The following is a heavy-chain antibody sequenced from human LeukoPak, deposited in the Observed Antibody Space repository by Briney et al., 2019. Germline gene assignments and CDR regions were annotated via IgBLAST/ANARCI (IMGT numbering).Heavy chain of an antibody. CDR3: VRLPRLRWNSPFFED. Sequence: GESLKISCKGSGYSFSSYWIGWVRQMPGKGLEWMGTIYPGGSDTGTISPGGSDIRYSPSFQGQVTISADKSISTAYLQWSSLKASDTAIYYCVRLPRLRWNSPFFEDWGQGTLVTVSS. J-gene: IGHJ4*02. D-gene: IGHD4-23*01. V-gene: IGHV5-51*01. CDR1: GYSFSSYW. CDR2: IYPGGSDT.